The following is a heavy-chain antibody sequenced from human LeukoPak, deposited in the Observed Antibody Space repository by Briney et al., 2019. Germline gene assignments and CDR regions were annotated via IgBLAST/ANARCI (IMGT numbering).Heavy chain of an antibody. J-gene: IGHJ4*02. CDR3: TTDTFGARDS. CDR1: GYTFSRYW. D-gene: IGHD3-10*01. V-gene: IGHV3-74*01. CDR2: INEDGSPT. Sequence: GGSLRLSCAASGYTFSRYWMHWVRQGPRRGLVWVSRINEDGSPTSYAESVRGRFTISRDNAKNTLYLQMNSLRAEDAAVYYCTTDTFGARDSWGQGTLVTVSS.